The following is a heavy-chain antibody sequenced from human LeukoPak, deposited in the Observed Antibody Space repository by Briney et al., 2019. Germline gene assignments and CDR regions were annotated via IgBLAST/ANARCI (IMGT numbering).Heavy chain of an antibody. D-gene: IGHD3-3*01. V-gene: IGHV3-7*01. Sequence: PGGSLRLSCAAFGFTCSSCWMSWVRQAPGKGLEWVANIKQDGSAKYYVDSVKGRFTISRDNAKNSLYLQMNSLRAEDTAVYYCARIYNDFWSGYIHYDYWGQGTLVTVSS. CDR1: GFTCSSCW. J-gene: IGHJ4*02. CDR2: IKQDGSAK. CDR3: ARIYNDFWSGYIHYDY.